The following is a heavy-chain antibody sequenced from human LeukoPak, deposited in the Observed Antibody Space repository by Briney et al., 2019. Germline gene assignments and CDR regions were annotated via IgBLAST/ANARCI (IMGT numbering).Heavy chain of an antibody. CDR2: ISAYNGNT. J-gene: IGHJ4*02. V-gene: IGHV1-18*01. CDR3: ARDRGLVVPAAPFDY. CDR1: GYTFTSYD. D-gene: IGHD2-2*01. Sequence: ASVKVSCKASGYTFTSYDINWVRQATGQGLEWMGWISAYNGNTNYAQKLQGRVTMTTDTSTSTAYMELRSLRSDDTAVYYCARDRGLVVPAAPFDYWGQGTLVTVSS.